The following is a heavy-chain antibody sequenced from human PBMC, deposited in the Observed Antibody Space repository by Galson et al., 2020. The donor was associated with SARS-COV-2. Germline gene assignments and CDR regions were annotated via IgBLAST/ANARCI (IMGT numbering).Heavy chain of an antibody. CDR3: ARAGPGWDLLPNY. CDR1: GGSINNYY. J-gene: IGHJ4*02. D-gene: IGHD1-26*01. Sequence: SETLSLTCTVSGGSINNYYWHWIRQPPGRGLQWIGYFDYSGTTDYNPSLKSRATISVDTSKNHFSLNLSSVTAADTAVYYCARAGPGWDLLPNYWGQGTLVTVSS. CDR2: FDYSGTT. V-gene: IGHV4-59*01.